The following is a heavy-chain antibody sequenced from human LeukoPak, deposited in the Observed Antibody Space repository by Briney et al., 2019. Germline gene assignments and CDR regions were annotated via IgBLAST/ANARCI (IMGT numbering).Heavy chain of an antibody. CDR1: GYSISSGYY. CDR3: ARGLSSSGWYTSVY. CDR2: IYHSGST. D-gene: IGHD6-19*01. V-gene: IGHV4-38-2*01. J-gene: IGHJ4*02. Sequence: PSETLSLTCAVSGYSISSGYYWGWIRQPPGKGLEWIGSIYHSGSTNYNPSLKSRVTISVDTSKDQFSLKLSSVTAADTAVYYCARGLSSSGWYTSVYWGQGTLVTVSS.